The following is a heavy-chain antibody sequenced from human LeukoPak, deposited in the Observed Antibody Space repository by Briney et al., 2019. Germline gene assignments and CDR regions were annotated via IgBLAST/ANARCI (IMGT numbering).Heavy chain of an antibody. V-gene: IGHV4-31*03. J-gene: IGHJ5*02. D-gene: IGHD6-13*01. CDR3: ARDIAAAGTGWFDP. CDR2: IYYSGST. Sequence: SQTLSLTCTVTGGSISSGGYYWSWIRQHPGKGLEWIGYIYYSGSTYYNPSLKSRVTISVDTSKNQFSLKLSSVTAADTAVYYCARDIAAAGTGWFDPWGQGTLVTVSS. CDR1: GGSISSGGYY.